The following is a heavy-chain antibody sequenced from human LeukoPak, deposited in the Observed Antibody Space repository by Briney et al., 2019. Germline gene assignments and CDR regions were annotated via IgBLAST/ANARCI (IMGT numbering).Heavy chain of an antibody. CDR2: IYHSGGT. CDR3: ASSLRYYYYYYMDV. D-gene: IGHD4-17*01. Sequence: PSETLSLTCTVSGNSITSVDYWGWIRQPPGKGLEWIGSIYHSGGTYYNPSLKSRVTISIDTSKNQFSLKVNSLTAADTAVYYCASSLRYYYYYYMDVWGKGTTVTVSS. J-gene: IGHJ6*03. V-gene: IGHV4-38-2*02. CDR1: GNSITSVDY.